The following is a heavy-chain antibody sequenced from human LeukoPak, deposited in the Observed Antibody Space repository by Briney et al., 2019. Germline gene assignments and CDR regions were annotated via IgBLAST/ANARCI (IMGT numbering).Heavy chain of an antibody. J-gene: IGHJ4*02. Sequence: PSETLSLTCTVSGGSISSSSYYWGWIRQPPGKGLEWIGSIYYSGSTYYNPSLKSRVTISVDTSKNQFSLRLSSVTAADTAVYYCARLHYYDSSGYYYDFDYWGQGTLVTVSS. V-gene: IGHV4-39*01. CDR2: IYYSGST. CDR3: ARLHYYDSSGYYYDFDY. D-gene: IGHD3-22*01. CDR1: GGSISSSSYY.